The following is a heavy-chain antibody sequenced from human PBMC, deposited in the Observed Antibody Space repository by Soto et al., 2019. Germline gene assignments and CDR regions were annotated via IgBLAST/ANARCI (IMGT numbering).Heavy chain of an antibody. CDR1: GGSMSNGYYY. D-gene: IGHD1-20*01. J-gene: IGHJ4*02. Sequence: QVQLQESGPGLVKPSQTLSLTCTVSGGSMSNGYYYWSWVRQNPGKGLEWIGHIYHSGRTYYNPSLKSRVGILVHTSKNQFSLNLNSVTAAATAVYYCARWVEVSLDYFASWGQGTPVTVSS. CDR2: IYHSGRT. V-gene: IGHV4-31*03. CDR3: ARWVEVSLDYFAS.